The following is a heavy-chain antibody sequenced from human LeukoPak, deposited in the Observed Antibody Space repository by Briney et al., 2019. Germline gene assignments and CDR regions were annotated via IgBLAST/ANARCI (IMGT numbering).Heavy chain of an antibody. J-gene: IGHJ4*02. CDR1: GGSFSGYY. Sequence: PSETLSLTCAVYGGSFSGYYWSWIRQPPGKGLEWIGEINHSGSTNYNPSLKSRVTISVDTSKNQFSLKLSSVTAADTAVYYCARGFNTAMVTRWGQGTLVTVSS. CDR2: INHSGST. CDR3: ARGFNTAMVTR. V-gene: IGHV4-34*01. D-gene: IGHD5-18*01.